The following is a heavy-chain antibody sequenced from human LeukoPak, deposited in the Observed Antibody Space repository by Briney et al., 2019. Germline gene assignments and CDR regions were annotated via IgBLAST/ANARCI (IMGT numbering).Heavy chain of an antibody. D-gene: IGHD6-19*01. CDR3: ARVGGQWPPLDY. CDR1: GYTFTSYA. V-gene: IGHV1-3*01. CDR2: INAGNGNT. J-gene: IGHJ4*02. Sequence: ASVKVSWKASGYTFTSYAIHWVRQAPGQRLEWMGWINAGNGNTKYSQKFQGRVTITRDTSASTAYMELSSLRSEDTGVYYCARVGGQWPPLDYWGQGTLVTVSS.